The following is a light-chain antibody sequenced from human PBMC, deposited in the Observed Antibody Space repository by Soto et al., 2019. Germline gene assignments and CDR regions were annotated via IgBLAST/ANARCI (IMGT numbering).Light chain of an antibody. CDR2: AAS. J-gene: IGKJ2*01. V-gene: IGKV3-20*01. CDR1: QSMNTKY. CDR3: QGHGGSPLHYP. Sequence: EIVLTQSPGTLSLSPGERATLYCRASQSMNTKYLAWYRQKPGQPPRLLIYAASSRATGIPDRFSGSGSGTDFTLTSSRLEPEDFAVYYCQGHGGSPLHYPFGQGTKLEIK.